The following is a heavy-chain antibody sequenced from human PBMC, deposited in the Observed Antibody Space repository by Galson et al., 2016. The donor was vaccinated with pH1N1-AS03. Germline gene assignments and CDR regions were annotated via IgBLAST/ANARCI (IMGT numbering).Heavy chain of an antibody. Sequence: ETLSLTCSVSGGSIETFYLSWIRQSPGKGREWMGNSYYIGSPVFNPSPKSRVSMALDTSKRQFSLSLTSVTAAATAVYFCARHDSLHWKFDFWRQGTLFPVSS. J-gene: IGHJ5*01. CDR3: ARHDSLHWKFDF. D-gene: IGHD1-1*01. CDR1: GGSIETFY. V-gene: IGHV4-59*08. CDR2: SYYIGSP.